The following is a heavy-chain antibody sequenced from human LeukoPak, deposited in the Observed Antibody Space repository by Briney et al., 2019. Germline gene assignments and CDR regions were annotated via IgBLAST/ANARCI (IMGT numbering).Heavy chain of an antibody. CDR2: ISGSGGST. J-gene: IGHJ4*02. CDR1: GFTFSSYA. V-gene: IGHV3-23*01. D-gene: IGHD3-3*01. CDR3: ATSKPYLGWLLYLRAHDY. Sequence: PGGSLRLSCAASGFTFSSYAMSWVRQAPGKGLEWVSAISGSGGSTYYADSVKGRFTISRDNSKNTLYLQMISLRAEDTAVYYCATSKPYLGWLLYLRAHDYWGQGTLVTVSS.